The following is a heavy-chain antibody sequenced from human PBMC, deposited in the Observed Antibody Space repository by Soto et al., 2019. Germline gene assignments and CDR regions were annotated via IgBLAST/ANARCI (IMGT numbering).Heavy chain of an antibody. CDR3: ARDSVHNWNDQVDYFDY. CDR2: IWYDGSNK. V-gene: IGHV3-33*08. Sequence: GGSLSLSCAASGFTFSNYAMHWVRQAPGKGLEWVAVIWYDGSNKYYADSVKGRFTISRDNSKNTLYLQMNSLRAEDTAVYYCARDSVHNWNDQVDYFDYWGQGTLVTVSS. CDR1: GFTFSNYA. J-gene: IGHJ4*02. D-gene: IGHD1-20*01.